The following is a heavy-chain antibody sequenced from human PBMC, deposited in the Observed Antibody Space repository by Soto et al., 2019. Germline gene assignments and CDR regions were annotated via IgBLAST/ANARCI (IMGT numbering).Heavy chain of an antibody. J-gene: IGHJ4*02. D-gene: IGHD2-2*02. CDR3: AKSATVPAAIAY. CDR2: INAGNGNT. Sequence: QVQLVQSGAEVKKPGASVKVSCKASGYTFTSYAMHWVRQAPGQRLEWMGWINAGNGNTRYSQKFQGRVTITRDTSASTAYMELSSLRSEDTAVYYCAKSATVPAAIAYWGQGTLVTVSS. CDR1: GYTFTSYA. V-gene: IGHV1-3*01.